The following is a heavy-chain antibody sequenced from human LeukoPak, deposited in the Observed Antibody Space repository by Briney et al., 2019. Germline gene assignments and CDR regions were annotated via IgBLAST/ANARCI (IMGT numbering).Heavy chain of an antibody. Sequence: SETLSLTCTVSGGSISSSSYYWGWIRQPPGKGLEWIGSIYYSGSTYYNPSLKSRVTMSVDTSKNQFSLKLSSVTAADTAVYYCAREPKIWWELPDDAFDIWGQGTMVTVSS. V-gene: IGHV4-39*07. J-gene: IGHJ3*02. CDR2: IYYSGST. CDR1: GGSISSSSYY. D-gene: IGHD1-26*01. CDR3: AREPKIWWELPDDAFDI.